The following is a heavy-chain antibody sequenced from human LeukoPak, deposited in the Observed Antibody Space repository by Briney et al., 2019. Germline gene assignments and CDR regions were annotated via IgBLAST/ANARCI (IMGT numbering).Heavy chain of an antibody. CDR1: GFTFGSYG. Sequence: SGGSLRLSCAASGFTFGSYGMHWVRQAPGKGLEWVAVISYDGSNKYYADSVKGRFTISRDNSKNTLYLQMNSLRAEDTAVYYCAKDMGWFGELDPFQPFDYWGQGTLVTVSS. J-gene: IGHJ4*02. CDR2: ISYDGSNK. D-gene: IGHD3-10*01. CDR3: AKDMGWFGELDPFQPFDY. V-gene: IGHV3-30*18.